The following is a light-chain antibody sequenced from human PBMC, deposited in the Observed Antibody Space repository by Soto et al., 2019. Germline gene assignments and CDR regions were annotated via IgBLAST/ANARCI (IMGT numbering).Light chain of an antibody. Sequence: QSVLTQPPSVSGTPGLRVNISCSGGISNIGKDTVTWYQQLPGTAPKLLMFNDDKRPSGVPDRCSGSRSGTSASLAISGLQSYDEAVYFCSTWDDSLNGWVFGGGTKLTVL. CDR2: NDD. CDR3: STWDDSLNGWV. CDR1: ISNIGKDT. J-gene: IGLJ3*02. V-gene: IGLV1-44*01.